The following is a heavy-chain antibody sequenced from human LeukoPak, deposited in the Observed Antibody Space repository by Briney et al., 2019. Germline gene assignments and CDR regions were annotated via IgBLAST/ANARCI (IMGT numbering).Heavy chain of an antibody. D-gene: IGHD5-18*01. Sequence: GGSLRLSCAASGFTFSSYSMNWVRQAPGKGLEWVSYISSSSSTIYYADPVKGRFTISRDNAKNSLYLQMNSLRAEDTAVYYCASKLMVNLDYWGQGTLVTVSS. CDR2: ISSSSSTI. V-gene: IGHV3-48*01. CDR3: ASKLMVNLDY. CDR1: GFTFSSYS. J-gene: IGHJ4*02.